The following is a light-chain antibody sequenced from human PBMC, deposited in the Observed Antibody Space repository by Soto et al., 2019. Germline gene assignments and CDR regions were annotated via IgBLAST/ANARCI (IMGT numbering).Light chain of an antibody. V-gene: IGKV4-1*01. CDR3: QQYYTTPPWT. Sequence: DIVMTQSPDSLAVSLGERATINCKSSQSVLHSPNNQNYLAWYQQKPGQPPKLLIYWASTRESGVPDRFSGSGSGTDFTLTISSLQAEDVAVYYCQQYYTTPPWTFGQGTKVDIK. CDR2: WAS. CDR1: QSVLHSPNNQNY. J-gene: IGKJ1*01.